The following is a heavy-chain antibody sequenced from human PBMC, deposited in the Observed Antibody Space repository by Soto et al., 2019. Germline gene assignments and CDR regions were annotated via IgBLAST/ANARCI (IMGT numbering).Heavy chain of an antibody. CDR1: GGTFSSYA. CDR2: IIPIFGTA. CDR3: AREVAVAGTALGALDF. V-gene: IGHV1-69*13. D-gene: IGHD6-19*01. Sequence: SSVKGSCKGSGGTFSSYALSWVRQAPRQRLEWMGGIIPIFGTANYAQKFQGRVTITADESTSTAYMELSSLRSADTAVYYCAREVAVAGTALGALDFWGRGIMLTVS. J-gene: IGHJ3*01.